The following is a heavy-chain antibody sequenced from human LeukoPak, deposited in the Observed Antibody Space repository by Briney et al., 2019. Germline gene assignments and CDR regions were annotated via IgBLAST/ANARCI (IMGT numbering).Heavy chain of an antibody. CDR2: IYTSGST. CDR1: GGSISSYY. J-gene: IGHJ4*02. CDR3: ARHLYYDSSGPLFDY. Sequence: SETLSLTCTVSGGSISSYYWSWIRQPPGKGLEWIGYIYTSGSTNYNPSLKSRVTLSVDTSKNQFSLKLSSVTAADTAVYYCARHLYYDSSGPLFDYWGQGTLVTVSS. D-gene: IGHD3-22*01. V-gene: IGHV4-4*09.